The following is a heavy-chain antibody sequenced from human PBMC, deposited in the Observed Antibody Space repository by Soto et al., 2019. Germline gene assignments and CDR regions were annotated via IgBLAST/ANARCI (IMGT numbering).Heavy chain of an antibody. Sequence: PSETLSLTCTVSGGSISSYYWSWIRQPPGKGLEWIGYIYYSGSTNYNPSLKSRVTISVDTSKNQFSLKLSSVTAADTAVYYCARVTMVRGVIINLGYWFDPWGQGTLVTVSS. CDR2: IYYSGST. D-gene: IGHD3-10*01. CDR3: ARVTMVRGVIINLGYWFDP. V-gene: IGHV4-59*01. J-gene: IGHJ5*02. CDR1: GGSISSYY.